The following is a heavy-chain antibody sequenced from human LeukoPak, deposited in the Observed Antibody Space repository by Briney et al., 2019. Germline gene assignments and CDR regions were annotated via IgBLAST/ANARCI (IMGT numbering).Heavy chain of an antibody. D-gene: IGHD5-12*01. CDR1: GYTFTSYY. V-gene: IGHV1-46*01. CDR2: ITPSGGTT. Sequence: ASVKVSCKASGYTFTSYYMHWVRQAPGQGLEWMGMITPSGGTTTYAQKFQGRVTMTRDTSTSTVYMELSSLRSGDTAVYYCATSSGYYSSFDYWGQGTLVTVSS. J-gene: IGHJ4*02. CDR3: ATSSGYYSSFDY.